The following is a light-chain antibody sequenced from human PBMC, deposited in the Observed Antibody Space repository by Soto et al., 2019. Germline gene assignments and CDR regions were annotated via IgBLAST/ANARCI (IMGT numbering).Light chain of an antibody. CDR3: QKYNSALSRG. Sequence: DIQMTQSPSSLSASVGDRVTITCRASQGISNYLAWYQQKPGKVPKLLIYAASTLQSGVPSRFSGSGAGTDFPLTITSLQPEDVATYYCQKYNSALSRGFGQGTKVEIK. CDR2: AAS. V-gene: IGKV1-27*01. CDR1: QGISNY. J-gene: IGKJ1*01.